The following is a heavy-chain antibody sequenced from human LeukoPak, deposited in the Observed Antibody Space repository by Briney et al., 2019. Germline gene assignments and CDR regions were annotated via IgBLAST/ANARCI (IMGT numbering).Heavy chain of an antibody. V-gene: IGHV4-4*07. J-gene: IGHJ4*02. CDR2: IYTSGST. CDR1: GGSISSYY. CDR3: AREITMVRGVMRYFDY. Sequence: SETLSLTCTVSGGSISSYYWSWIRQPAGKGLEWIGRIYTSGSTNYNPSLKSRVTVSVDTSKNQFSLKLSSVTAADTAVYYCAREITMVRGVMRYFDYWGQGTLVTVSS. D-gene: IGHD3-10*01.